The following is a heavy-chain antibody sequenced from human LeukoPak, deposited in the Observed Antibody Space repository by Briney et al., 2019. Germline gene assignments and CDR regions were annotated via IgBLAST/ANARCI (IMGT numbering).Heavy chain of an antibody. J-gene: IGHJ4*02. D-gene: IGHD6-19*01. CDR1: GGTFSSYA. CDR3: ARDNIAVALTPHY. V-gene: IGHV1-69*04. Sequence: GASVKVSCKASGGTFSSYAISWVRQAPGQGLEWMGRIMPILGIANYAQKFQGRVTITADKSTSTAYMELSSLRSEDTAVYYCARDNIAVALTPHYWGQGTLVTVSS. CDR2: IMPILGIA.